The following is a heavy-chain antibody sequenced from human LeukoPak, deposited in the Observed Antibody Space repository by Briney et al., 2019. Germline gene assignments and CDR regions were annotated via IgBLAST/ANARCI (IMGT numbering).Heavy chain of an antibody. CDR1: GYTFIGYY. CDR2: INPNTGDT. J-gene: IGHJ4*02. CDR3: ARGSRWLQLGRYFDY. V-gene: IGHV1-2*02. Sequence: ASVKVSCKASGYTFIGYYLHWVRQAPGQGLEWMGWINPNTGDTNYAQNFQGRVTMTRDTSITTAYMELSSLRSDDTAVYYCARGSRWLQLGRYFDYWGQGTLVTVSS. D-gene: IGHD5-24*01.